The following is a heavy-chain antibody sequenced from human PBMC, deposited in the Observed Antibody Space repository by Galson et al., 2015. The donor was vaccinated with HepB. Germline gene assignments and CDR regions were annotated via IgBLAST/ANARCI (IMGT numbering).Heavy chain of an antibody. CDR3: ATRRTVGGDYYYGMDV. CDR1: GYSFTSYW. J-gene: IGHJ6*02. D-gene: IGHD3-10*01. CDR2: IDPSDSYT. Sequence: QSGAEVKKPGESLRISCKGSGYSFTSYWISWVRQMPGKGLEWMGRIDPSDSYTNYSPSFQGHVTISADKSISTAYLQWSSLKASDTAMYYCATRRTVGGDYYYGMDVWGQGTTVTVSS. V-gene: IGHV5-10-1*01.